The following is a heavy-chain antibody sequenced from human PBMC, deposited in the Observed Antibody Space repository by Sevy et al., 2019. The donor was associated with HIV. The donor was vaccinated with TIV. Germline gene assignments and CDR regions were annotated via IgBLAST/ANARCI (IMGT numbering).Heavy chain of an antibody. CDR3: AREGSPYDTYYYYYGMDV. Sequence: GGSLRLSCSASGFTFSSYAMHWVRQAPGKGLEWVANIKQDGSEKYYVDSVKGRFTISRDNSQNSLFLQMNTLRAEDTAVYYCAREGSPYDTYYYYYGMDVWGQGTTVTVSS. CDR1: GFTFSSYA. V-gene: IGHV3-7*01. CDR2: IKQDGSEK. J-gene: IGHJ6*02. D-gene: IGHD5-12*01.